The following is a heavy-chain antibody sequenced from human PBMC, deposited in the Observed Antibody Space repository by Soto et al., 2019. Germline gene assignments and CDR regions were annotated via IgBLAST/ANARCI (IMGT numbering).Heavy chain of an antibody. CDR3: ARALEGDSSGIGY. D-gene: IGHD3-22*01. J-gene: IGHJ4*02. CDR1: GFTFSSYD. Sequence: EVQLVESGGGLVQPGGSLRLSCAASGFTFSSYDMHWVRQATGKGLEWVSAIGTAGDTYYPGSVKGRFTISRENAKNSLYLQMNSLRAGDTAVYYCARALEGDSSGIGYWGQGTLVTVSS. V-gene: IGHV3-13*01. CDR2: IGTAGDT.